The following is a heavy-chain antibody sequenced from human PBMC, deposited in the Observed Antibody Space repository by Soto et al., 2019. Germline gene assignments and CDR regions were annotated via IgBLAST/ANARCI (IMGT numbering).Heavy chain of an antibody. V-gene: IGHV1-8*01. CDR2: MNPNSGNT. Sequence: QVQLVQSGAEVKKPGASVKVSCKASGYTFTSYDINWVRQATGQGLEWMGWMNPNSGNTGYAQKFQGRVTMTRNTSISTAYMELSSLRSEGTAVYYCAWSNYYYYYMDVWGKGTTVTVSS. J-gene: IGHJ6*03. CDR3: AWSNYYYYYMDV. D-gene: IGHD1-26*01. CDR1: GYTFTSYD.